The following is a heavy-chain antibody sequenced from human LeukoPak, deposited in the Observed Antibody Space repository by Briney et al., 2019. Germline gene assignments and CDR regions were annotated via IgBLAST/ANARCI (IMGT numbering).Heavy chain of an antibody. D-gene: IGHD1-1*01. V-gene: IGHV4-39*07. J-gene: IGHJ4*02. CDR2: IHYSGST. CDR3: ARLEYGDY. Sequence: SETLSLTCTVSGGSISSSRYYWGWIRQPPGKGLEWIGGIHYSGSTYYNPSLKSRVTVSVDTSENQFSLKLSSVAAADTAVYYCARLEYGDYWGQGTLVTVSS. CDR1: GGSISSSRYY.